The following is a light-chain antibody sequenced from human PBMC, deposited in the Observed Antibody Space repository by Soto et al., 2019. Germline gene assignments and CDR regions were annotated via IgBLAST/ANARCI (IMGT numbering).Light chain of an antibody. Sequence: SYELTQPPSVSVAPGETASITCGGTNIGSKSVHWYQQRPGQAPVMVISYDSARPSGIPERFSGSKSGTSASLAITGLQAEDEADYYCLSFDSSLSVVFGGGTKLTVL. CDR1: NIGSKS. J-gene: IGLJ2*01. CDR3: LSFDSSLSVV. V-gene: IGLV3-21*01. CDR2: YDS.